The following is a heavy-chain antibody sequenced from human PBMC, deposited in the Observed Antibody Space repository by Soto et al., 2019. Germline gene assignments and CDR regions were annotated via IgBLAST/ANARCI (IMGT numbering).Heavy chain of an antibody. CDR3: PRLHLGYCSGGSCPHDY. J-gene: IGHJ4*02. CDR1: GFTFSNAW. V-gene: IGHV3-15*01. D-gene: IGHD2-15*01. CDR2: IKSKTDGGTT. Sequence: PGGSLRLSCAASGFTFSNAWMSWVRQVPGKGLEWVGHIKSKTDGGTTDYAEPVKGRFTISRDDSKNTLYLQMNSLKTEDTAVYYGPRLHLGYCSGGSCPHDYWGQGTLVTVSS.